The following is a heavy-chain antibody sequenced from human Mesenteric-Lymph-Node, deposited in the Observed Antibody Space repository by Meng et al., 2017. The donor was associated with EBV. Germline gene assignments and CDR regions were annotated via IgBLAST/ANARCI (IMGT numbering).Heavy chain of an antibody. J-gene: IGHJ5*02. D-gene: IGHD3-16*01. V-gene: IGHV4-34*01. CDR2: INHSGST. Sequence: QGQLPQWGAGLLKPSEPLSLTCAVYGGSFSGYYWSWIRQPPGKGLEWIGEINHSGSTNYNPSLKSRVTISVDTSKNQFSLKLSSVTAADTAVYYCARGRSYVSGVIDPWGQGTLVTVSS. CDR1: GGSFSGYY. CDR3: ARGRSYVSGVIDP.